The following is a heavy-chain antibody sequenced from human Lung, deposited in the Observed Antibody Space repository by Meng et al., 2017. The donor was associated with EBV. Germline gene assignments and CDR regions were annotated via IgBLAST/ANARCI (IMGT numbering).Heavy chain of an antibody. CDR2: VYHRGDT. Sequence: QVQLQASGPGLVKPSGTLSLTCTVSGDSISRDIWWSWVRQPPGKGLEWIGEVYHRGDTNYNPSLKSRVDISVDKSKNQFYLSLFSVTAADTAVYYCGRDQGRELINHWGQGTLVTVSS. V-gene: IGHV4-4*02. CDR3: GRDQGRELINH. D-gene: IGHD1-7*01. CDR1: GDSISRDIW. J-gene: IGHJ4*02.